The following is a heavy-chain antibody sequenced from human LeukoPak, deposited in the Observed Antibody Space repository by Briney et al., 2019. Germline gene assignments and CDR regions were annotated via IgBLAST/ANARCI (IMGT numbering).Heavy chain of an antibody. CDR1: GGXISSYY. Sequence: SETLSLTCTVSGGXISSYYWSWIRQPPGKGLEWIGYIYYSGSTNYNPSLKSRVTISVDTSKNQFSLKLSSVTAADTAVYYCARDGVAGVVTLWGQGTLVTVSS. CDR2: IYYSGST. V-gene: IGHV4-59*01. CDR3: ARDGVAGVVTL. D-gene: IGHD3-3*01. J-gene: IGHJ4*02.